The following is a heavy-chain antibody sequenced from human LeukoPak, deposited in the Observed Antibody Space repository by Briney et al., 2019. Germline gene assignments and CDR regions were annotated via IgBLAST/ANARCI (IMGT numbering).Heavy chain of an antibody. CDR2: IYSGGNT. CDR3: ASLPYSAPFSFDY. V-gene: IGHV3-53*01. J-gene: IGHJ4*02. Sequence: GGSLRLSCAASGFTVSSNYMSWVRQAPGKGLEWVSVIYSGGNTYYADSVKGRFTISRDNSKNTLYLQMNSLRAEDTAVYYCASLPYSAPFSFDYWGQGTPVTVSS. D-gene: IGHD2-15*01. CDR1: GFTVSSNY.